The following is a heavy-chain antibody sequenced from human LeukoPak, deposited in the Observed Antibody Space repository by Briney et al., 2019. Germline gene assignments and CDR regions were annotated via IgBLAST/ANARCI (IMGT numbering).Heavy chain of an antibody. D-gene: IGHD4-17*01. CDR3: ASGTFDDYGDYDRGDHFDH. CDR2: IYYSGLT. Sequence: KTSETLSLTCTVSGGSITSSSSYWGWVRQPPGKGPEWIGSIYYSGLTYDNPSLKSRVSISVDPAKNHFSLKVTSVTAADTAVYYCASGTFDDYGDYDRGDHFDHWGQGTLVTVSS. CDR1: GGSITSSSSY. J-gene: IGHJ4*02. V-gene: IGHV4-39*02.